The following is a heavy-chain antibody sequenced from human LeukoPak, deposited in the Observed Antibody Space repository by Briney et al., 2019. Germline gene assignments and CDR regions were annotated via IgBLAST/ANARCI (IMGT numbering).Heavy chain of an antibody. CDR2: ISYDGSNK. Sequence: LPGRSLRLSCAASGFTFSSYGMHWVRQAPGKGLEWVAIISYDGSNKYYADSVKGRFTVSRDNSENTLYLQMNSLRAEDTAVYYCASADGRHDGYSLGYWGQGTLVTVSS. J-gene: IGHJ4*02. CDR3: ASADGRHDGYSLGY. D-gene: IGHD5-24*01. V-gene: IGHV3-30*03. CDR1: GFTFSSYG.